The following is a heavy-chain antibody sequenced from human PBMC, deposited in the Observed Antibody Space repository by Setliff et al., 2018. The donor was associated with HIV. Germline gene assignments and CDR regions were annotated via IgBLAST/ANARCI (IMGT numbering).Heavy chain of an antibody. CDR1: GSSFSSYW. J-gene: IGHJ4*02. V-gene: IGHV5-51*01. CDR2: ISPTDSAT. Sequence: GESLKISCKGSGSSFSSYWIGWVRQMPGKGLEWVGVISPTDSATTYSPAFQGQVSVSVDLSTSTAFLEWNNLRASDTATYYCVRSGRVGELYGFWGQGTPVTVSS. CDR3: VRSGRVGELYGF. D-gene: IGHD1-1*01.